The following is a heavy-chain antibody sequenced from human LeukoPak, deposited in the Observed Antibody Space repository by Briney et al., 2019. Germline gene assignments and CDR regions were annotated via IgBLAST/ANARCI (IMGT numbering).Heavy chain of an antibody. D-gene: IGHD2-2*01. CDR1: GFAFSQYG. Sequence: PGGSLRLSCAASGFAFSQYGMNWVRQAPGKGLEGVAGIRFDGSNEYYPDSVKGRFTISRDNSKKTLYLQMNSLRAEDTAVYFCARFYQEQYGLGVWGQGTTVTVSS. CDR2: IRFDGSNE. J-gene: IGHJ6*02. CDR3: ARFYQEQYGLGV. V-gene: IGHV3-33*01.